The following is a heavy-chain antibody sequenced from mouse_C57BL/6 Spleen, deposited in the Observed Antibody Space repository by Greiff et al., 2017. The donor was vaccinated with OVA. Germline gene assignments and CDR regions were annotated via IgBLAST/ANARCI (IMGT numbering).Heavy chain of an antibody. J-gene: IGHJ4*01. CDR1: GYTFTSYW. D-gene: IGHD1-1*02. V-gene: IGHV1-64*01. CDR2: IHPNSGST. Sequence: VQLQQPGAELVKPGASVKLSCKASGYTFTSYWMHWVKQRPGQGLEWIGMIHPNSGSTNYNEKFKSKATLTVDKSSSTAYMQLSSLTSEDSAIYYCARSGDFHCGRRASYAMDYWGQGTSVTVSS. CDR3: ARSGDFHCGRRASYAMDY.